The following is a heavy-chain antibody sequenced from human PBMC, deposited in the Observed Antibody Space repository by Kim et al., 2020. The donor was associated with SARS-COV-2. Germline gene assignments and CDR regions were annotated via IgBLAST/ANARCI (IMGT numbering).Heavy chain of an antibody. D-gene: IGHD6-13*01. V-gene: IGHV4-31*03. CDR3: ARLSFSSSRKNWVDP. J-gene: IGHJ5*02. CDR2: IDYSGST. Sequence: SETLSLTCTVSGGSISSGGYYWSWIRQHQGKGLDWLGYIDYSGSTYYNPSLKSRVTISVDTSKNQFSLKLSSVTAADTAVYYCARLSFSSSRKNWVDPWGQGALVTVSS. CDR1: GGSISSGGYY.